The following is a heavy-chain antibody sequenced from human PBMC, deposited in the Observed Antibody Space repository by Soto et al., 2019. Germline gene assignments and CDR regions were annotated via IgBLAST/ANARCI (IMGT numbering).Heavy chain of an antibody. CDR2: ISYDGSNK. D-gene: IGHD6-13*01. Sequence: GGSLRLSCAASGFTFSSYGMHWVRQAPGKGLEWVAVISYDGSNKYYADSVKGRFTISRYNSKNTLYLQMNSLRAEDTAVYYCAKALGPIAADDPFDYWGQGTLVTVSS. CDR1: GFTFSSYG. CDR3: AKALGPIAADDPFDY. V-gene: IGHV3-30*18. J-gene: IGHJ4*02.